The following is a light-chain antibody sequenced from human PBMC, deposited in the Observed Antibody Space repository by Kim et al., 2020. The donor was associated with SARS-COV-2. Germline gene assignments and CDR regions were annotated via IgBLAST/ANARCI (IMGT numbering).Light chain of an antibody. Sequence: QGERATLTCRASQSVSSSYLAWYQQKPGQAPRLLIYGASSRATGIPDRFSGSGSGTDFTLTISRLEPEDFAVYYCQQYGSSPRSYTFGQGTKLEI. J-gene: IGKJ2*01. CDR1: QSVSSSY. CDR2: GAS. CDR3: QQYGSSPRSYT. V-gene: IGKV3-20*01.